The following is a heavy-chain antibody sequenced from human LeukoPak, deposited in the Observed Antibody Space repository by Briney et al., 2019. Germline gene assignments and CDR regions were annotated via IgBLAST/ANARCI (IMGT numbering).Heavy chain of an antibody. Sequence: ASVKVSCKASGYTFTGYYMHWVRQAPGQGLELMGWINPNSGGTNYAQKFQGRVTMTRNTSISTAYMELSSLRSEDTAVYYCARGGGATGGVFDYWGQGTLVTVSS. J-gene: IGHJ4*02. CDR3: ARGGGATGGVFDY. D-gene: IGHD3-16*01. CDR1: GYTFTGYY. CDR2: INPNSGGT. V-gene: IGHV1-2*02.